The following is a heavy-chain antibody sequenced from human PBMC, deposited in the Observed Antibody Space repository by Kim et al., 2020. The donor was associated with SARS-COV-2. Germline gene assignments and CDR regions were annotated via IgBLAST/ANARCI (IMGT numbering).Heavy chain of an antibody. V-gene: IGHV3-74*01. CDR1: GFTFSSYW. J-gene: IGHJ6*02. Sequence: GGSLRLSCAASGFTFSSYWMHWVRQAPGKGLVWVSRINSDGTGTNYADSVKGRFTISRDNAKNTLYLHMNSLRAEDTAVYYCARRLYSYYYGMDVWGQGTTGAVSS. D-gene: IGHD6-25*01. CDR2: INSDGTGT. CDR3: ARRLYSYYYGMDV.